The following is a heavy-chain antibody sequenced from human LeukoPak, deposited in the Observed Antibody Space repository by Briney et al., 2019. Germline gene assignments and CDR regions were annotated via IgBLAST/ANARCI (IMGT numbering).Heavy chain of an antibody. CDR2: INHSGST. D-gene: IGHD3-9*01. V-gene: IGHV4-34*01. J-gene: IGHJ5*02. Sequence: PSETLSLTCAVYGGSFSGYYWSWIRQPPGKGLEWIGEINHSGSTNYNPSLKSRVTISVDTSKNQFSLKLSSVTAADTAVYYCARLLLTANWFDPWGQGTLVTVSS. CDR3: ARLLLTANWFDP. CDR1: GGSFSGYY.